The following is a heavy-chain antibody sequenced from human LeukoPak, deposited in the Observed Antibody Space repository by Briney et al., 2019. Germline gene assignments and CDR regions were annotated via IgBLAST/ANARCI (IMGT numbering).Heavy chain of an antibody. CDR1: GGSFSGYY. V-gene: IGHV4-34*01. CDR3: ARGVDYYGSGSYSYYYYYMDV. Sequence: SETLSLTCAFYGGSFSGYYWSWIRQPPGKGLEWIGEINHSGSTNYNPSLKSRVTISVDTSKNQFSLKLSSVTAADTAVYYCARGVDYYGSGSYSYYYYYMDVWGKGTTVTVSS. J-gene: IGHJ6*03. D-gene: IGHD3-10*01. CDR2: INHSGST.